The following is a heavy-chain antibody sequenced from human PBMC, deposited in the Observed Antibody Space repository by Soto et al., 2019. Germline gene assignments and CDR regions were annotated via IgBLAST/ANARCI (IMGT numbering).Heavy chain of an antibody. D-gene: IGHD2-15*01. CDR2: ISYDGSNK. CDR3: AKGVVVAANYFQH. CDR1: GFTFSSYG. V-gene: IGHV3-30*18. J-gene: IGHJ1*01. Sequence: GGSLRLSCAASGFTFSSYGMHWVRQAPGKGLEWVAVISYDGSNKYYADSVKGRFTISRDNSKNTLYLQMNSLRAEDTAVYYCAKGVVVAANYFQHWGQGTLVNVSS.